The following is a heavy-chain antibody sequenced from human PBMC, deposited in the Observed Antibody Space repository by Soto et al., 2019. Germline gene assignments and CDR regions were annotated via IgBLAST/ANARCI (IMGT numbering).Heavy chain of an antibody. J-gene: IGHJ5*02. CDR3: AREGGSETLQPSYNWFDT. CDR1: GYTFTDYH. CDR2: INANNGGA. V-gene: IGHV1-2*02. Sequence: ASVKVSCKASGYTFTDYHIHWVRQAPGQGLEFMGWINANNGGAGSAQQFQGRVTVTRDTSITTVYMELSNLRSDDTAGYYCAREGGSETLQPSYNWFDTWGQGTLVTVSS. D-gene: IGHD6-25*01.